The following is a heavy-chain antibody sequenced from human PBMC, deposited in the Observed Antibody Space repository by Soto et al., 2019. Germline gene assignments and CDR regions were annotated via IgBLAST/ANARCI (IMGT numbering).Heavy chain of an antibody. V-gene: IGHV1-69*12. CDR2: IIPIFGTA. D-gene: IGHD3-22*01. J-gene: IGHJ3*02. CDR1: GGTFSSYA. CDR3: ARDRVRSRGYYLPGAFDI. Sequence: QVQLVQSGAEVKKPGSSVKVSCKASGGTFSSYAISWVRQAPGQGLEWMGGIIPIFGTANYAQKFQGRVTTTADDSTSTDYMGLSSLRSEDTAVYYCARDRVRSRGYYLPGAFDIWGQGTMVTVSS.